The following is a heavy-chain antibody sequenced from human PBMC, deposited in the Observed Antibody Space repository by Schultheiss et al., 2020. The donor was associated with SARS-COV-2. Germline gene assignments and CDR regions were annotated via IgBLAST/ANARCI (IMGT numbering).Heavy chain of an antibody. CDR3: ARDKVTWNWGALAS. Sequence: GVSLRLSCAASGFSFRNYWMHWVRQAPGKGLVWVSSISSSSSYIYYADSVKGRFTISRDNAKNSLYLQMNSLRDEDTAVYYCARDKVTWNWGALASWGQGTLVTVSS. D-gene: IGHD7-27*01. J-gene: IGHJ5*02. V-gene: IGHV3-21*01. CDR1: GFSFRNYW. CDR2: ISSSSSYI.